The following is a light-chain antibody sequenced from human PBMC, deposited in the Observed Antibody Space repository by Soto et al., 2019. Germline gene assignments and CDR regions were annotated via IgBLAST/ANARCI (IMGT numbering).Light chain of an antibody. Sequence: DIVMTQSPDSLAVSLGERATINCKSSQSVLYSSNNRNYLAWYQHKPGQPPKLLIYWASTRESGVPDRFSGSGSETDFTLTISSLQADDMAVYYCQQYYNNPYTFGQGTKLEIK. CDR2: WAS. J-gene: IGKJ2*01. CDR1: QSVLYSSNNRNY. V-gene: IGKV4-1*01. CDR3: QQYYNNPYT.